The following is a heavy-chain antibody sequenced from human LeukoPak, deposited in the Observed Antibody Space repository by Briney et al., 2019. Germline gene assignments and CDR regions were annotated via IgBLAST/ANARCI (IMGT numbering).Heavy chain of an antibody. D-gene: IGHD1-20*01. V-gene: IGHV4-4*02. CDR2: IYHSGST. J-gene: IGHJ3*02. Sequence: SGTLSLTCAVSGGSISSSNWWSWVRQPPGKGLEWIGEIYHSGSTNYNPSLKSRVTISVDKSKNQFSLKLSSVTAADTAVYYCARAKTITGTTDSDAFDIWGQGTMVTVSS. CDR3: ARAKTITGTTDSDAFDI. CDR1: GGSISSSNW.